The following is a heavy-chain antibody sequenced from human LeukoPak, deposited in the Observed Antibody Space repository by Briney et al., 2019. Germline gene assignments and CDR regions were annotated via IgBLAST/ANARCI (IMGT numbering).Heavy chain of an antibody. CDR1: GGSISSYY. J-gene: IGHJ4*02. CDR3: NGGVGAFQFDY. CDR2: IYYSGST. V-gene: IGHV4-59*08. D-gene: IGHD1-26*01. Sequence: SETLSLTCTASGGSISSYYWSWIRQPPGKGLEWIGYIYYSGSTNYNPSLKSRVTISVDTSKNQFSLKLSSVTAADTAVYYCNGGVGAFQFDYWGQGTLVTVSS.